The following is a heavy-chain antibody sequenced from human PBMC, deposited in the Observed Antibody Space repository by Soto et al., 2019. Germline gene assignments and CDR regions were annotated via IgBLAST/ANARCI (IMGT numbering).Heavy chain of an antibody. V-gene: IGHV3-9*01. CDR2: ISWNSGSI. D-gene: IGHD6-13*01. CDR1: GFTFDDYA. J-gene: IGHJ4*02. Sequence: GGSLRLSCAASGFTFDDYAMHWVRQAPGKGLEWVSGISWNSGSIGYADSVKGRFTISRDNAKNSLYLQMNSVRAEDTALYYCAKDKVAAAVYYFDYWGQGTLVTVSS. CDR3: AKDKVAAAVYYFDY.